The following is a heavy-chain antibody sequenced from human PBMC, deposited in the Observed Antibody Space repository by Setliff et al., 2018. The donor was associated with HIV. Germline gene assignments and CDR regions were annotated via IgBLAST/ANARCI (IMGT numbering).Heavy chain of an antibody. CDR1: GGSISSRTYY. V-gene: IGHV4-39*01. J-gene: IGHJ4*02. D-gene: IGHD3-22*01. CDR3: AVGSSGYPFDY. CDR2: MSYSGST. Sequence: SETLSLTCSVSGGSISSRTYYWGWIRQPPGKGLEWIGSMSYSGSTYDNPSLKSRVTISVDTSKNQFSLNLSSVTGADTAVYYCAVGSSGYPFDYWGQGSLVTVSS.